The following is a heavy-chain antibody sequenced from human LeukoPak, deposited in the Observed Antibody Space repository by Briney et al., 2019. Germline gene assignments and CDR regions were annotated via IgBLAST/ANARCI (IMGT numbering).Heavy chain of an antibody. Sequence: PSETLSLTCTVSGGSITSHYWTWIRQAPGKGLEWIGYIFYSGDTKYNPSVKSRVTISADGSKNQFSLKLSSVTAADTAVYFCARGVSGSFFLEKVFDYWGRGTLVTVSS. J-gene: IGHJ4*02. D-gene: IGHD1-26*01. CDR2: IFYSGDT. CDR1: GGSITSHY. CDR3: ARGVSGSFFLEKVFDY. V-gene: IGHV4-59*11.